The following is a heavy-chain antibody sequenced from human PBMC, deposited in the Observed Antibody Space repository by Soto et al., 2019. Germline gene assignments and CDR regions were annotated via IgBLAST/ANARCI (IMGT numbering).Heavy chain of an antibody. CDR2: ISHDGTNK. J-gene: IGHJ4*02. CDR3: AKDEYYYSRSGYYLFAS. D-gene: IGHD3-22*01. CDR1: GFTFSAYG. V-gene: IGHV3-30*18. Sequence: QAQLVESGGGVVQPGESLRLSCAVSGFTFSAYGMHWVRQAPGKGLEWVAAISHDGTNKNYGDSVKGRFTISRDNSKKALYRQMNSLRPEETALYYCAKDEYYYSRSGYYLFASWGQGTLVTVSS.